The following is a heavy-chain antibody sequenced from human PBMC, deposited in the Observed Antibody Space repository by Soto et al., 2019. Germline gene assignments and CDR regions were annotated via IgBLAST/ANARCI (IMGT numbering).Heavy chain of an antibody. CDR1: GGSFSGYY. D-gene: IGHD6-13*01. CDR3: ARSPVQQLGNYYYYVMYF. J-gene: IGHJ6*02. V-gene: IGHV4-34*01. CDR2: INHSGST. Sequence: SETLSLTCAVYGGSFSGYYWSWIRQPPGKGLEWIGEINHSGSTNYNPSLKSRVTISVDTSKNQFSLKLSSVTAADTAVYYCARSPVQQLGNYYYYVMYFWGQGTTVTVSS.